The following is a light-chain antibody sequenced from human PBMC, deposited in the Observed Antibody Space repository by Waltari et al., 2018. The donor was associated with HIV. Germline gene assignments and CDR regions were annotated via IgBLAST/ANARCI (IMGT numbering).Light chain of an antibody. Sequence: SALSQPASVTGSPGQSITTSCSCTCYDIGQYNYVSWYQQHAGEDPKLLISDVSSRPSGFSTRFSGSKSGNTASLTISGLQADDEAHYFCSSYTGDNTVIFAGGTKVTV. CDR3: SSYTGDNTVI. CDR2: DVS. V-gene: IGLV2-14*03. J-gene: IGLJ2*01. CDR1: CYDIGQYNY.